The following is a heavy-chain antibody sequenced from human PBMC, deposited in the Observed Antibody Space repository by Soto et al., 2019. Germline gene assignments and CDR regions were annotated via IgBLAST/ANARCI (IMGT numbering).Heavy chain of an antibody. V-gene: IGHV4-59*08. Sequence: VQLQESGPGLVKPSETLSLTCTVSGGSMSSYYWSWIRQPPGKGLEWIGYIYYSGSTKYNPSLKSRVTISVDTSKNQFSLKLSSLTAADTAVYYCARAPDRSWFDPWGRGTLVTVSS. CDR3: ARAPDRSWFDP. CDR2: IYYSGST. J-gene: IGHJ5*02. CDR1: GGSMSSYY.